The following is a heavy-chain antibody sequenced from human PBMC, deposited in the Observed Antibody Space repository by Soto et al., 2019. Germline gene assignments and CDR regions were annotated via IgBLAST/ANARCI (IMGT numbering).Heavy chain of an antibody. Sequence: PSETLSLTCSVSGGSISSGYYYWSWIRQPPGKGLEWIGYVYYTGSTYYNPSLMSRLTISVDTSKNQFSLKLTSVTAAETAVYYCVRTARQGAVAPHWFDRWGQGTQVTVSS. CDR2: VYYTGST. V-gene: IGHV4-30-4*01. CDR1: GGSISSGYYY. D-gene: IGHD2-21*02. J-gene: IGHJ5*02. CDR3: VRTARQGAVAPHWFDR.